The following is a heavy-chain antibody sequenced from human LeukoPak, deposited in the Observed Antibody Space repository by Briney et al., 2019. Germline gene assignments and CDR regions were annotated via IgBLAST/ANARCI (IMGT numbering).Heavy chain of an antibody. CDR3: ARDPYILDAA. CDR1: GLSISGYW. V-gene: IGHV3-74*01. CDR2: INSDGSGT. D-gene: IGHD3-3*02. Sequence: QPGGSLRLSCTASGLSISGYWMHWVRQAPGKGLVWLSRINSDGSGTDYADSVKGRFTVSRDNGKNTVYLRMSSLRAEDTAVYYCARDPYILDAAWGQGTLGNVSS. J-gene: IGHJ5*02.